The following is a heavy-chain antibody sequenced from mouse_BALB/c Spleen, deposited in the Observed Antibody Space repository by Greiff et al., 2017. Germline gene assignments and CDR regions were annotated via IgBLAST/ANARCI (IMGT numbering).Heavy chain of an antibody. D-gene: IGHD2-14*01. J-gene: IGHJ4*01. CDR1: GYSITSDYA. V-gene: IGHV3-2*02. CDR2: ISYSGST. CDR3: ARRAYYRYDIGYYAMDY. Sequence: EVKLQESGPGLVKPSQSLSLTCTVTGYSITSDYAWNWIRQFPGNKLEWMGYISYSGSTSYNPSLKSRISITRDTSKNQFFLQLNSVTTEDTATYYCARRAYYRYDIGYYAMDYWGQGTSVTVSS.